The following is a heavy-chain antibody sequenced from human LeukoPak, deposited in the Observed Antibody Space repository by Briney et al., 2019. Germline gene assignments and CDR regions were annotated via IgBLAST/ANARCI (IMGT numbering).Heavy chain of an antibody. J-gene: IGHJ3*02. CDR2: ISGSGGST. Sequence: GGSLRLSCAASGFTFSSYAMSWVRQAPGKGLEWVSAISGSGGSTYYADSVKGRFTISRDSSKNTLYLQMNSLRAEDTAVYYCAKGRRSHYYDSSGYLHAFDIWGQGTMVTVSS. V-gene: IGHV3-23*01. CDR1: GFTFSSYA. CDR3: AKGRRSHYYDSSGYLHAFDI. D-gene: IGHD3-22*01.